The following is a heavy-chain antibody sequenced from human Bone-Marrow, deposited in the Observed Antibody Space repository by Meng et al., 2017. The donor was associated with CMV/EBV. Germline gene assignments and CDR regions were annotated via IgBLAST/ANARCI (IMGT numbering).Heavy chain of an antibody. D-gene: IGHD3-3*01. Sequence: ASVKVSCKASGYTFTSYDINWVRQATGQGLEWMGWMNPNSGNTGYAQKFQGRVTITRNTSISTAYMELSSLRSEDTAVYYCARGSSPGGAYYDFWSGYYTPSPVDYWGQGTRVTVSS. CDR1: GYTFTSYD. CDR2: MNPNSGNT. CDR3: ARGSSPGGAYYDFWSGYYTPSPVDY. J-gene: IGHJ4*02. V-gene: IGHV1-8*03.